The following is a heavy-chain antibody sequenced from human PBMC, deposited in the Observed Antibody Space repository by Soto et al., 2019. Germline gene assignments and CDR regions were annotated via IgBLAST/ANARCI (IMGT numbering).Heavy chain of an antibody. CDR1: GGTFSSYA. CDR3: AWGRMATYGSGANYFDY. V-gene: IGHV1-69*13. Sequence: SVKVSCKASGGTFSSYAISWVRQAPGQGLEWMGGIIPIFGTANYAQKFQGRVTITADESTSTAYMELSSLRSEDTAVYYCAWGRMATYGSGANYFDYWGQGTLVTVSS. D-gene: IGHD3-10*01. J-gene: IGHJ4*02. CDR2: IIPIFGTA.